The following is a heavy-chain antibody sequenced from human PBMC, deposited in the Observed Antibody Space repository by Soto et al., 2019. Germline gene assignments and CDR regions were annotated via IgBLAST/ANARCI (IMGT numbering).Heavy chain of an antibody. D-gene: IGHD4-4*01. V-gene: IGHV3-74*01. Sequence: GSLRLSCAASGFTFTYYWTHLVRQAPGKGLVWVSRINSDGIRTSYAGSVTGRFTISRDNAKNTLYLQMNSLRVEDTALYYCARETYRGFYFDYWGQGTLVTVSS. CDR1: GFTFTYYW. CDR3: ARETYRGFYFDY. J-gene: IGHJ4*02. CDR2: INSDGIRT.